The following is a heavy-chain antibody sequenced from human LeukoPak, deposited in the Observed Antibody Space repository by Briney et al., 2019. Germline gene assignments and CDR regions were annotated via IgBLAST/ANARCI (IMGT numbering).Heavy chain of an antibody. J-gene: IGHJ4*02. V-gene: IGHV3-30*18. CDR2: ISYDGGDK. CDR3: VKEGVEYSYSYGDY. D-gene: IGHD3-16*01. CDR1: GFIFSDYD. Sequence: GGSLRLSCAASGFIFSDYDMNWVRQAPGQGLEWVALISYDGGDKYYAESMKGRITISRDNAENTLYLQMNNLRPDDTAFYFCVKEGVEYSYSYGDYWGQGTLVTVSS.